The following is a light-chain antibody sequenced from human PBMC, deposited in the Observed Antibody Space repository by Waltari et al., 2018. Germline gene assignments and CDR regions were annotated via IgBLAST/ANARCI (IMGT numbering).Light chain of an antibody. V-gene: IGKV1-5*03. CDR3: QQCNSYLLT. CDR1: QSIGSS. J-gene: IGKJ4*01. Sequence: ASVGDRVTITCRASQSIGSSLAWYQQKPGKAPKVVIYEASSLESGVPSRFSGSGSGTEFTLTISSLQPDDFATYYCQQCNSYLLTFGGGTKVEIK. CDR2: EAS.